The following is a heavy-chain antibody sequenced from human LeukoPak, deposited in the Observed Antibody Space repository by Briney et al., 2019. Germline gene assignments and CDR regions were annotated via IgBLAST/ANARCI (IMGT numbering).Heavy chain of an antibody. D-gene: IGHD3-3*01. V-gene: IGHV1-2*06. J-gene: IGHJ4*02. CDR2: INPNSGGT. CDR1: GYTFTGYY. CDR3: ARETEVFQFDY. Sequence: ASVKVSCKASGYTFTGYYMHWVRQAPGQGLEWMGRINPNSGGTNYAQRFQRRVTMTRDTSISTGYMELSRLRSDDTAVYYCARETEVFQFDYWGQGTLVTVSS.